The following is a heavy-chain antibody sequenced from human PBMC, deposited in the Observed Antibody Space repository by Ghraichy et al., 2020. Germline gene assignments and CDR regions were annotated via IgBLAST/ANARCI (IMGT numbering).Heavy chain of an antibody. D-gene: IGHD1-26*01. CDR3: AKYRWELQRFDD. V-gene: IGHV3-23*01. CDR1: GFPFSSYA. J-gene: IGHJ5*02. Sequence: GESLNISCAASGFPFSSYAMSWVRQAPGKGLEWVSTISGNSGSTYYSDSVKGRFTISRDNSKTTLFLQMNSLRADDTAVYYCAKYRWELQRFDDWGQGTLVTVSS. CDR2: ISGNSGST.